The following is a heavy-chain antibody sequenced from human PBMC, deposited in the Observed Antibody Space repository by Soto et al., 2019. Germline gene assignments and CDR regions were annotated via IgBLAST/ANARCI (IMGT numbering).Heavy chain of an antibody. CDR1: GGSFSGYY. J-gene: IGHJ4*02. Sequence: SETLSLTCAVYGGSFSGYYWSWIRQPPGKGLEWIGEINHSGSTNYNPSLKSRVTISVDTSKNQFSLKLSSVTAADTAVYYCARAPYDILTGYYLIFDYWGQGTLVTVSS. CDR3: ARAPYDILTGYYLIFDY. CDR2: INHSGST. V-gene: IGHV4-34*01. D-gene: IGHD3-9*01.